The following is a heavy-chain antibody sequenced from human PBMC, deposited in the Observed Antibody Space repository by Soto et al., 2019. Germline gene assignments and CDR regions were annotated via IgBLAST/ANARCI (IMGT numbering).Heavy chain of an antibody. V-gene: IGHV5-51*01. J-gene: IGHJ4*02. Sequence: GESLKISCKGSGYNFAGSWIGWVRQMPGKGLEWVGFIYPGDSDTRYSPSFQGQVTISADKSITTAYLQWGGLKTSDTAMYFCVTLRGCSNGVCYRFDYWGQGTRVTVSS. CDR2: IYPGDSDT. CDR3: VTLRGCSNGVCYRFDY. CDR1: GYNFAGSW. D-gene: IGHD2-8*01.